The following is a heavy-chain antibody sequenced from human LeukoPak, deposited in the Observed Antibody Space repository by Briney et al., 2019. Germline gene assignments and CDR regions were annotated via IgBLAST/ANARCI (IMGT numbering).Heavy chain of an antibody. CDR1: GGSFSGYY. CDR3: ARRAASLEGVYGSGNYMDV. CDR2: INHSGST. J-gene: IGHJ6*03. Sequence: SETLSLTCAVYGGSFSGYYWSWIRQPPGKGLEWIGEINHSGSTNYNPSLKSRVTISVDTSRNQFSLKLSSVTAADTAVYYCARRAASLEGVYGSGNYMDVWGKGTTVTISS. V-gene: IGHV4-34*01. D-gene: IGHD3-10*01.